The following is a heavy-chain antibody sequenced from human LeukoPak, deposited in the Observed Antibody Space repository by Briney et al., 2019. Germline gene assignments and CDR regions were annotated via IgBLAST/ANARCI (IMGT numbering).Heavy chain of an antibody. D-gene: IGHD3-22*01. CDR3: ARQFYYDSGGSRY. CDR2: IFYSGST. J-gene: IGHJ4*02. V-gene: IGHV4-39*01. CDR1: GGSISSSSYY. Sequence: KPSETLSLTCTVSGGSISSSSYYWGWLRQPPGKGLEWIGSIFYSGSTYYNPSLESRVTISVDTSKNQFSLKLSSVTAADTAVYYCARQFYYDSGGSRYWGQGTLVTVSS.